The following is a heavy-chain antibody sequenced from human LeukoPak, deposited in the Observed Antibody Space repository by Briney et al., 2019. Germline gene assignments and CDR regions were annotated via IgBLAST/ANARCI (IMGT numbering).Heavy chain of an antibody. CDR2: INPNSGGT. D-gene: IGHD2-2*01. CDR3: ARDLAYCSSTSCYP. V-gene: IGHV1-2*02. J-gene: IGHJ5*02. Sequence: ASVKVSCKASGYTFTSYYMHWVRQAPGQGLEWMGWINPNSGGTNYAQKFQGRVTMTRDTSISTAYMELSRLRSDDTAVYYCARDLAYCSSTSCYPWGQGTLVTVSS. CDR1: GYTFTSYY.